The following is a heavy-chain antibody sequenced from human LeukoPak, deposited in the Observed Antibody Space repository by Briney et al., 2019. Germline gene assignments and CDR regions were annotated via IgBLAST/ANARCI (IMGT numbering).Heavy chain of an antibody. V-gene: IGHV1-2*02. D-gene: IGHD1-7*01. CDR3: VRDGLHWDYDY. CDR1: GYTFTANF. J-gene: IGHJ4*02. CDR2: ISPTNGDT. Sequence: GASVKVSCETSGYTFTANFIHWVRQAPGQGLEWMGWISPTNGDTRYAQKFQGRVAMTRDTSITTGYMELSRLRSDDTAVYYCVRDGLHWDYDYWGQGTLVAVSS.